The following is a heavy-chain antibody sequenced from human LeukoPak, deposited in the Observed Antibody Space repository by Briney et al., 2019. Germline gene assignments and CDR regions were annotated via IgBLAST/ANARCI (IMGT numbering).Heavy chain of an antibody. CDR1: GYSFTDSY. Sequence: ASVTVSCKTSGYSFTDSYMHWVRQAPGQGLEWMGWINPNSGGTSSAQKFQGRVTMTRDTSITTVYMEVSWLTSDDTAIYYCARADRLHGGPYLIGPWGQGTLVTVSS. CDR2: INPNSGGT. V-gene: IGHV1-2*02. D-gene: IGHD2-21*01. J-gene: IGHJ5*02. CDR3: ARADRLHGGPYLIGP.